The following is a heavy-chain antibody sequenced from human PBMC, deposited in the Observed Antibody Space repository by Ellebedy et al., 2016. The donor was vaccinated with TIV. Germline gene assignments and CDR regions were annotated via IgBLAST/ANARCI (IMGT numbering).Heavy chain of an antibody. D-gene: IGHD1-1*01. Sequence: GRVDYNPSLKSRVTISVDMSKNQFSLKLTSVTAADTAVYYCARGGTSYSDYWGQGTLVTVSS. V-gene: IGHV4-31*02. J-gene: IGHJ4*02. CDR3: ARGGTSYSDY. CDR2: GRV.